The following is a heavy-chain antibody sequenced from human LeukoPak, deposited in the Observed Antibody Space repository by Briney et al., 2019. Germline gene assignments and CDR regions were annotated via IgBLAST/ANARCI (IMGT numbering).Heavy chain of an antibody. D-gene: IGHD6-13*01. CDR1: GFTFSSYA. CDR2: ISYDGSNK. CDR3: ARAHSYSSSDFFDY. J-gene: IGHJ4*02. V-gene: IGHV3-30*04. Sequence: PGGSLRLSCAASGFTFSSYAMHWVRQAPGKGLEWVAVISYDGSNKYYADSVKGRFTISRDNSKNTLYLQMNSLRAEDTAVYYCARAHSYSSSDFFDYWGQGTLVTVSS.